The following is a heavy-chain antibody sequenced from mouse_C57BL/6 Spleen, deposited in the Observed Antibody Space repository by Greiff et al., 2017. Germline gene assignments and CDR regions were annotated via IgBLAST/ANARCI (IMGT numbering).Heavy chain of an antibody. J-gene: IGHJ2*01. CDR3: ARSGPWGNYFDY. CDR2: IYPGDGDT. Sequence: QVQLQQSGAELVKPGASVKISCKASGYAFSSYWMNWVKQRPGKGLEGIGQIYPGDGDTNYNGKFKGKATLTADKSSSTAYMQLSSLTSEDSAVYFCARSGPWGNYFDYWGQGTTLTVSS. CDR1: GYAFSSYW. V-gene: IGHV1-80*01. D-gene: IGHD3-1*01.